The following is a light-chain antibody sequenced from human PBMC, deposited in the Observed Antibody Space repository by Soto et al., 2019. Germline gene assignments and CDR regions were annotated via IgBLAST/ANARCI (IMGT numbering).Light chain of an antibody. CDR2: ESF. V-gene: IGKV3-20*01. Sequence: EISLRQYPYTLSLSPGERATLSCRSSQSLNNHLAWYQHKPGQAPRLLIYESFNRAIGIPVRFSGSGSGTDFTLTISRLEPKEFAGYYCLQYGSSRTCGQGTKVDIK. CDR3: LQYGSSRT. CDR1: QSLNNH. J-gene: IGKJ1*01.